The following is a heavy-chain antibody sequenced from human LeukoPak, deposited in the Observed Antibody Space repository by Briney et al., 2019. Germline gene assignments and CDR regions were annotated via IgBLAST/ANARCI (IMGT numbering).Heavy chain of an antibody. V-gene: IGHV3-23*01. Sequence: PGGSLRLSCAASGFIVSDHYMDWVRQAPGKGLEWVSAISGSGGSTYYADSVEGRFTISRDNSKNMLYLQMNSLRAEDTAVYYCANPGEWLGNWYFDLRGRGTLVTVSS. J-gene: IGHJ2*01. CDR3: ANPGEWLGNWYFDL. CDR2: ISGSGGST. CDR1: GFIVSDHY. D-gene: IGHD3-3*01.